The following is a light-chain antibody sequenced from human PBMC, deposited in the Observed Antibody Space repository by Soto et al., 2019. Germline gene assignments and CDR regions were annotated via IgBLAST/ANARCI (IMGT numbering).Light chain of an antibody. CDR2: SVS. V-gene: IGKV1-5*03. J-gene: IGKJ1*01. Sequence: DIQMTQSPSTLSASVGDRVTITCRASQTINNYLTWYQLKPGKAPKFLIYSVSTLEGGVPSRFSGAGSGTEFSLTISSLQPDDFATYYCHQYKSYPWTFDQGTKVEIK. CDR3: HQYKSYPWT. CDR1: QTINNY.